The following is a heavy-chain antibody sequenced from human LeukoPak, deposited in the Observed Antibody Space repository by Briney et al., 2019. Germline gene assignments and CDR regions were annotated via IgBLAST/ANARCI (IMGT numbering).Heavy chain of an antibody. CDR2: IYYSGST. J-gene: IGHJ4*02. CDR1: GGSISSYY. CDR3: ARGRIAVAGTKNYFDY. V-gene: IGHV4-59*01. D-gene: IGHD6-19*01. Sequence: SETLSLTCTVSGGSISSYYWSWIRQPPGKGLEWIGDIYYSGSTNYNPSLKSRVTISVDTSKNQFSLKLSSVTAADTAVYYCARGRIAVAGTKNYFDYWGQGTLITVSS.